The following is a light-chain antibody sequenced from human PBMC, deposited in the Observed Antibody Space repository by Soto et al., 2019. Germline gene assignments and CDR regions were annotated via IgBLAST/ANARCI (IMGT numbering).Light chain of an antibody. V-gene: IGKV1-5*03. Sequence: DTQMPQSLSTLSGSVGDRVTITCRASQTISSWLAWYQQKPGKAPKLLIYKASTLKSGVPSRFSGSGSGTEFTLTISSLQPDDFASYYCQHYNSYSEAFGQGTKVDIK. CDR3: QHYNSYSEA. J-gene: IGKJ1*01. CDR1: QTISSW. CDR2: KAS.